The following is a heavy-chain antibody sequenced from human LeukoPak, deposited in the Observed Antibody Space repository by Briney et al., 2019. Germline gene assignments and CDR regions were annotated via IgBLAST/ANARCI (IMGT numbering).Heavy chain of an antibody. J-gene: IGHJ5*02. V-gene: IGHV3-30*02. CDR2: IRYDGNNK. Sequence: GGSLRLSCAASGFAFSRYGMHWVRQAPGKGLEWVAFIRYDGNNKNHADSVKGRFTISRDNSKNILYLQMNSLRPEDTSMYYCAKDYGVTGTGGAWLDPWGQGTLVTVSS. D-gene: IGHD1-1*01. CDR1: GFAFSRYG. CDR3: AKDYGVTGTGGAWLDP.